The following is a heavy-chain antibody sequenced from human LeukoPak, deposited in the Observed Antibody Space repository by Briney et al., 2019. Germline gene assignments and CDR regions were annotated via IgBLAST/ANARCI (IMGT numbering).Heavy chain of an antibody. V-gene: IGHV1-69*01. CDR2: IILIFGTA. CDR1: GGTFTSYA. D-gene: IGHD6-6*01. Sequence: SVKVSCKASGGTFTSYAISWVRQAPGQGLEWMGGIILIFGTANYAQKFQGRVTITADESTSTAYMELSSLRSEDTAVYYCAIGLAARQLYFDYWGQGTLVTVSS. J-gene: IGHJ4*02. CDR3: AIGLAARQLYFDY.